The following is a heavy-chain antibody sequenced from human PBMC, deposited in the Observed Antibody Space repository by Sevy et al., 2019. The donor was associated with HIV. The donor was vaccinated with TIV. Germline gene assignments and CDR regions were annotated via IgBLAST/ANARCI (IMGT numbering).Heavy chain of an antibody. V-gene: IGHV1-8*03. Sequence: ASVKVSCKASGYTFTSYDINWVRQATGQGREWMGWMNPNSGNTGYAQKFQGRVTITRNTSISTAYMELSSLRSEDTAVYSCARGLRGYYYDSSGYGDAFDIWGQGTMVTVSS. J-gene: IGHJ3*02. CDR2: MNPNSGNT. CDR1: GYTFTSYD. D-gene: IGHD3-22*01. CDR3: ARGLRGYYYDSSGYGDAFDI.